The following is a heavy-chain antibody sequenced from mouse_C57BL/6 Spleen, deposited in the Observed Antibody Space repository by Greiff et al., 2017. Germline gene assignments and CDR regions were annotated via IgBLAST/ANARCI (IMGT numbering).Heavy chain of an antibody. Sequence: QVQLQQPGAELVRPGTSVKLSCKASGYTFTSYWMHWVKQRPGQGLEWIGVIYPSDSYTNYNQKFKGKATLTVDTSSSTAYMQLSSLTSEDSAVYYCARGGDYYYGSSPDYWGQGTTLTVSS. D-gene: IGHD1-1*01. CDR1: GYTFTSYW. CDR2: IYPSDSYT. CDR3: ARGGDYYYGSSPDY. J-gene: IGHJ2*01. V-gene: IGHV1-59*01.